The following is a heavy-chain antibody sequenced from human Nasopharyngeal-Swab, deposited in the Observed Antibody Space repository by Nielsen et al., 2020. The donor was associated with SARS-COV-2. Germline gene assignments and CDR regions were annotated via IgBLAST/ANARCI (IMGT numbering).Heavy chain of an antibody. D-gene: IGHD7-27*01. V-gene: IGHV3-30*04. Sequence: GESLKISCAASGFTFSSYAMHWVRQAPGKGLEWVAVISYDGSNKYYADSAKGRFTISRDNSKNTLYLQMNSLRAEDTAVYYCARALWGSYYYGMDVWGQGTTVTVSS. CDR2: ISYDGSNK. J-gene: IGHJ6*02. CDR3: ARALWGSYYYGMDV. CDR1: GFTFSSYA.